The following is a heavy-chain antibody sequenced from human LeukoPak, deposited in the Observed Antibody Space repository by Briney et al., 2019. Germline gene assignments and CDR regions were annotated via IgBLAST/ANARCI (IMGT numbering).Heavy chain of an antibody. CDR2: ISGDGGDT. V-gene: IGHV3-43*02. Sequence: PGGSLRLSCTASGFTFSDSAMTWVRQAPGKGLEWVSLISGDGGDTIYADSVKGRFTVSRDNSKNSLYLHINSLTAEDTAFYYCAKDSAPKTALKTTFDYWGQGTLVTVSS. D-gene: IGHD1-1*01. CDR1: GFTFSDSA. CDR3: AKDSAPKTALKTTFDY. J-gene: IGHJ4*02.